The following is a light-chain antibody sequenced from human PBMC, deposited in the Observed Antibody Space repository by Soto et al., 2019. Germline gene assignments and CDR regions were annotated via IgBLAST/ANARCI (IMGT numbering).Light chain of an antibody. J-gene: IGKJ5*01. CDR3: QHYGSSPPIT. CDR2: GAS. V-gene: IGKV3-20*01. Sequence: EIVLTQSPGTLSLSPGERVTLSCRASQSVRSTSLAWYQQKPGQAPRLLIYGASSRATGIPDRFSGGGSGTDFTLTISRLEPEDFAVYYCQHYGSSPPITFGQGTRLEIK. CDR1: QSVRSTS.